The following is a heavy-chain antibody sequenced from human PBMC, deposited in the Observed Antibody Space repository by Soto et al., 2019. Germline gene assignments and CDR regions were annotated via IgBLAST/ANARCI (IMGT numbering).Heavy chain of an antibody. CDR2: IYPGDSDT. J-gene: IGHJ6*02. V-gene: IGHV5-51*01. CDR1: GDSFTSYW. Sequence: TVESLRISCKGSGDSFTSYWIGWVRQMPGKGLEWMGIIYPGDSDTRYSPSFQGQVTISADKSISTAYLQWSSLKASDTAMYSCARLGQGYYYGMDVWGQATTVSVSS. CDR3: ARLGQGYYYGMDV.